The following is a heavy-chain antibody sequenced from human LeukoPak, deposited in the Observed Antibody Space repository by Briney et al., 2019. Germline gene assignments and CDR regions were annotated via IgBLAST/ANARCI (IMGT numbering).Heavy chain of an antibody. CDR3: ARGRSRYSYGWGSAFDI. Sequence: GGSLRLSCAASGFTVSSNYMSWVRQAPGKGLEWVAKMSEDGNEIFYVDSVKGRFTISRDNAKNSLYLQMNSLRAEDTAVYYCARGRSRYSYGWGSAFDIWGQGTMVTVSS. CDR2: MSEDGNEI. CDR1: GFTVSSNY. D-gene: IGHD5-18*01. V-gene: IGHV3-7*01. J-gene: IGHJ3*02.